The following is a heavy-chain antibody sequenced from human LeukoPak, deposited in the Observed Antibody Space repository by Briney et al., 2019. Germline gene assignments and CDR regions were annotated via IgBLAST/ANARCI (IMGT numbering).Heavy chain of an antibody. V-gene: IGHV1-8*01. CDR2: MNPNSGNT. Sequence: ASVKVSCKASGYTFTSYDINWVRQATGQGLEWMGWMNPNSGNTGYAQKFQGRVTMTRNTSISTAYMELSSLRSEDTAVYYCARGVSSSWYGVVRNWFDPWGQGTLVTVSS. CDR3: ARGVSSSWYGVVRNWFDP. CDR1: GYTFTSYD. J-gene: IGHJ5*02. D-gene: IGHD6-13*01.